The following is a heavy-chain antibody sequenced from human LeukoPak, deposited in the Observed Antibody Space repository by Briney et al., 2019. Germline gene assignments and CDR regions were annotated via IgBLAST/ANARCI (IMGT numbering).Heavy chain of an antibody. V-gene: IGHV3-7*01. CDR2: IQPDGSEA. D-gene: IGHD3-16*01. CDR1: GFTLSSKW. CDR3: ASQSYARFDP. Sequence: PGGSLRLSCAASGFTLSSKWMSWVRQAPGKGLEWVGNIQPDGSEAYPVDSVKGRFTISRDNARNSLFLQMNSLRVEDTGVYYCASQSYARFDPWGQGTLVTVSS. J-gene: IGHJ5*02.